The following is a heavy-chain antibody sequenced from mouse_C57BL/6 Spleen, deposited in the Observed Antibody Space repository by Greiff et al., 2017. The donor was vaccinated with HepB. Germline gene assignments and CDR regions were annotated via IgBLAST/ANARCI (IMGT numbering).Heavy chain of an antibody. V-gene: IGHV5-17*01. CDR1: GFTFSDYG. D-gene: IGHD2-5*01. J-gene: IGHJ3*01. Sequence: EVKLMESGGGLVKPGGSLKLSCAASGFTFSDYGMHWVRQAPEKGLEWVAYISSGSSTIYYADTVKGRFTISRDNAKNTLFLQMTSLRSEDTAMYYCARGDSNYVAWFAYWGQGTLVTVSA. CDR2: ISSGSSTI. CDR3: ARGDSNYVAWFAY.